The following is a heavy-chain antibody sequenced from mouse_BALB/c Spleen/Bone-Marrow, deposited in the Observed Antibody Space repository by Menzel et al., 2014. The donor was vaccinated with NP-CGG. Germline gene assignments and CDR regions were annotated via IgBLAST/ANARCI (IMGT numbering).Heavy chain of an antibody. CDR3: TRLHYYGYSAY. J-gene: IGHJ3*01. CDR1: GFDFSRYW. V-gene: IGHV4-1*02. D-gene: IGHD1-2*01. CDR2: INPVSSTI. Sequence: EVKLQESGGGLVQPGGSLKLSCAASGFDFSRYWMSWVRQAPGKGLEWIGEINPVSSTINYTPSLKDKFIISRVNAKNTLYLQKSKVRSEDTALYYCTRLHYYGYSAYWGQGTLVTVST.